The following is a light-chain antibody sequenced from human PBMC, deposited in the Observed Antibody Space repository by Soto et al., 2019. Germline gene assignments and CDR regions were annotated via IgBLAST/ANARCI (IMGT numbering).Light chain of an antibody. CDR3: QQYNNWPPIT. CDR1: QSVRSK. J-gene: IGKJ5*01. Sequence: EIVMTQSPGTLSVSPGERATLSCRASQSVRSKLAWYQQKPGQAPRLLIYHASTRATGIPARFSGSGSGTEFTLTISSLQSEDFAVYYCQQYNNWPPITFGQGTRLEIK. CDR2: HAS. V-gene: IGKV3-15*01.